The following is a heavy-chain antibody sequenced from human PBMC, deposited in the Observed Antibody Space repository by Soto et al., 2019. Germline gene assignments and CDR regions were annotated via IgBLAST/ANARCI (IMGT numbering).Heavy chain of an antibody. CDR3: ARGELLRFGELLR. Sequence: QVQLVQSGAEVKKPGASVKVSCKASGYTFTSYEINWVRQATGQGLEWMGWMNPNSGDTGYAQKFQGRVTMTRNTSISTAYMELSSLRSEDTALYYCARGELLRFGELLRWGQGTLVTVSS. CDR1: GYTFTSYE. CDR2: MNPNSGDT. J-gene: IGHJ4*02. D-gene: IGHD3-10*01. V-gene: IGHV1-8*01.